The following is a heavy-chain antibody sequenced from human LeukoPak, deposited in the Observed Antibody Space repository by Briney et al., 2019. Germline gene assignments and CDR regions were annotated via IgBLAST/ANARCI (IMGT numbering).Heavy chain of an antibody. CDR1: GGSISSGGYY. J-gene: IGHJ4*02. D-gene: IGHD5-18*01. CDR3: ARDICGYNYGCFDS. Sequence: PSETLSLTCTVSGGSISSGGYYWSWIRQHPGKGLEWIGYIYYSGSTYYNPSLKSRVTISVDTSKNQFSLNLRSVTAADTAVYYCARDICGYNYGCFDSWGQGTLVTVSS. V-gene: IGHV4-31*03. CDR2: IYYSGST.